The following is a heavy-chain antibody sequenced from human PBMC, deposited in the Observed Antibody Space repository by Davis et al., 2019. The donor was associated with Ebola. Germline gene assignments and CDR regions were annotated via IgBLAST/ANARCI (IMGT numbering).Heavy chain of an antibody. CDR2: ISYDGSNK. Sequence: PGGSLRLSCAASGFTFSSYGMHWVRQAPGKGLEWVAVISYDGSNKYYADSVKGRFTISRGNSKKTLYLQMNSLRAEDTAVYYCAKSGLSFGVVKYHYGMDVWGKGTTVTVSS. V-gene: IGHV3-30*18. CDR1: GFTFSSYG. D-gene: IGHD3-3*01. J-gene: IGHJ6*04. CDR3: AKSGLSFGVVKYHYGMDV.